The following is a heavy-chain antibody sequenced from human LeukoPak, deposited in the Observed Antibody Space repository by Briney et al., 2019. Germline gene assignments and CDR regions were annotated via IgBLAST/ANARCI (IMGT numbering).Heavy chain of an antibody. CDR1: GGSISSYY. CDR3: ARAGYDFWSGYPTPLGI. D-gene: IGHD3-3*01. Sequence: PSETLSLACTVSGGSISSYYWSWIRQPPGKGLEWSGYIYYSGSTNYNPSLKSRVTISVDTSKNQFSLKLSSVTAADTAVYYCARAGYDFWSGYPTPLGIWGQGTMVTVSS. V-gene: IGHV4-59*01. J-gene: IGHJ3*02. CDR2: IYYSGST.